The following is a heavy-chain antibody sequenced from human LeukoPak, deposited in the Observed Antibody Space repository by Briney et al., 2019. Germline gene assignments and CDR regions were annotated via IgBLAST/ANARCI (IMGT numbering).Heavy chain of an antibody. CDR2: ISYDGSNK. J-gene: IGHJ4*02. Sequence: PGGSLRLSCAASGFTFSSYSMHWVSQAPGKGLEWVAVISYDGSNKYYADSVKGRFTISRDNSKNTLYLQMNSLRAEDTAVYYCASAAIFGELFHDYWGQGTLVTVSS. V-gene: IGHV3-30-3*01. D-gene: IGHD3-10*01. CDR1: GFTFSSYS. CDR3: ASAAIFGELFHDY.